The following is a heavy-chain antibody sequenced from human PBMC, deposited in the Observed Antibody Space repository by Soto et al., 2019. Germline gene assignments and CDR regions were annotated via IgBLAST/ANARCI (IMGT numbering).Heavy chain of an antibody. D-gene: IGHD3-3*01. Sequence: QIQLVQSGAEVKKPGASVKVSCKASGFSFTSYGITWVRQAPGQGPEWLGWITAEIGNTNYAQKFQGRATLTTDRATNTAYMELRGLRSDDTALYYCARVVLEWLPTSGFDFWGQGTLVTVSS. CDR2: ITAEIGNT. J-gene: IGHJ4*02. CDR1: GFSFTSYG. V-gene: IGHV1-18*04. CDR3: ARVVLEWLPTSGFDF.